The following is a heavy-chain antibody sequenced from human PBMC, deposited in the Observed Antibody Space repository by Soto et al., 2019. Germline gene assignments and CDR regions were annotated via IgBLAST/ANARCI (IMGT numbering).Heavy chain of an antibody. CDR2: IWYDGSNK. Sequence: QVQLVESGGGVVQPGRSLRLSCAASGFTFSSYGMHWVRQAPGKGLEWVAVIWYDGSNKYYADSVKGRFTISRDNSKNTLYLQMNSLRAEDTAVYYCAREVHDYVWGSYRYPDYWGQGTLVTVSS. D-gene: IGHD3-16*02. V-gene: IGHV3-33*01. J-gene: IGHJ4*02. CDR1: GFTFSSYG. CDR3: AREVHDYVWGSYRYPDY.